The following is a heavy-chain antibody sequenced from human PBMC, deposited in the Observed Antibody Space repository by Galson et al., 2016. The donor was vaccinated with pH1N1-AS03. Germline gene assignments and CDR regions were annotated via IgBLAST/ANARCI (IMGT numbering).Heavy chain of an antibody. CDR2: IYPGDSGT. CDR3: AIRVDFWSGLPYYFDY. D-gene: IGHD3-3*01. V-gene: IGHV5-51*01. Sequence: QSGAEVKKPGESLRISCKGSGYSFPSYWIGWVRQMPGKGLEWMGVIYPGDSGTRYSPSFQGQVTISVDKSISTAYLQWSSLKASDTAMYYCAIRVDFWSGLPYYFDYWGQGTLVTVSS. J-gene: IGHJ4*02. CDR1: GYSFPSYW.